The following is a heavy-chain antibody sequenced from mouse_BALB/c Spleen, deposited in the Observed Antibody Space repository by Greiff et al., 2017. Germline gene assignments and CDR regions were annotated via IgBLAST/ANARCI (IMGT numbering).Heavy chain of an antibody. Sequence: EVQLVESGGGLVQPGGSLRLSCATSGFTFTDYYMSWVRQPPGKALEWLGFIRNKANGYTTEYSASVKGRFTISRDNSQSILYLQMNTLRAEDSATYYCASFYDSYAMDYWGQGTSVTVSS. V-gene: IGHV7-3*02. CDR3: ASFYDSYAMDY. D-gene: IGHD2-3*01. CDR1: GFTFTDYY. CDR2: IRNKANGYTT. J-gene: IGHJ4*01.